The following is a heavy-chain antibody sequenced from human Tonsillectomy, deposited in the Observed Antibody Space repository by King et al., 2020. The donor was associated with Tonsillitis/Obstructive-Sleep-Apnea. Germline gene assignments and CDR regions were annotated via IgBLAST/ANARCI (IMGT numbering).Heavy chain of an antibody. CDR3: AKVFGYGDYSSYFDY. CDR2: ISGSGGST. J-gene: IGHJ4*02. CDR1: GFTFSSYA. D-gene: IGHD4-17*01. V-gene: IGHV3-23*04. Sequence: VQLVESGGNLVQPGGSLRLSCAASGFTFSSYAMSWVRQAPGKGLEGVSVISGSGGSTYYADSVKGRFTISIDNSKNTLYLQMNSLRAEDTAIYYCAKVFGYGDYSSYFDYWGQGTLVTVSS.